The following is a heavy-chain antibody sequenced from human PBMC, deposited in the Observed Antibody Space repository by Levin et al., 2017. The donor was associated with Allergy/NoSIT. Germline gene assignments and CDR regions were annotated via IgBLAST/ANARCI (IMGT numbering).Heavy chain of an antibody. J-gene: IGHJ4*02. D-gene: IGHD1-7*01. V-gene: IGHV1-69*01. Sequence: TWVRQAPGQGLEWMGGIIPRFSAANYAQQFQGRVTFTADESTTTAYMELSGLISADTAVYYCARGLSGTTAYGYWGQGALVIVSS. CDR2: IIPRFSAA. CDR3: ARGLSGTTAYGY.